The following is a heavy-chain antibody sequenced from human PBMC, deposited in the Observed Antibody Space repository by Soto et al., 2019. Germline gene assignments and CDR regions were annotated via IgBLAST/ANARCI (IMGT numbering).Heavy chain of an antibody. J-gene: IGHJ4*02. CDR2: IYASGST. V-gene: IGHV4-4*07. D-gene: IGHD2-2*01. CDR1: GGSISPYY. Sequence: QVQLQESGPGLVKPSETLSLTCTVSGGSISPYYWSWIRQPAGKGLEWIGRIYASGSTNYNSSLKGRVTMSVTTSKNQFSLKLSSVTAADTAVYYCARGGMVIIPTATAFDYWGQGTLVTVSS. CDR3: ARGGMVIIPTATAFDY.